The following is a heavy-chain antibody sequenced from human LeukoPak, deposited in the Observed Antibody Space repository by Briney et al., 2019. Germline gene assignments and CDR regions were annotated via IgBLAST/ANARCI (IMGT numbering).Heavy chain of an antibody. J-gene: IGHJ3*02. CDR2: IYYSGST. V-gene: IGHV4-59*12. CDR3: ARDQGYYDSSGYSHPNAFDI. Sequence: KTSETLSLTCTVSGGSISSYYWSWIRQPPGKGLEWIGYIYYSGSTNYNPSLKSRVTISVDTSKNQFSLKLSSVTAADTAVYYCARDQGYYDSSGYSHPNAFDIWGQGTMVTVSS. CDR1: GGSISSYY. D-gene: IGHD3-22*01.